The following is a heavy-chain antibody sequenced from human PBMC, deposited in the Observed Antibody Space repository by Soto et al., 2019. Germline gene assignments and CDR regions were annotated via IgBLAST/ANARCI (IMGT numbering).Heavy chain of an antibody. J-gene: IGHJ6*02. V-gene: IGHV4-34*01. D-gene: IGHD3-3*01. CDR2: INNSGST. CDR3: ARGRSNDFWSGYSYYYYYYGMDV. Sequence: PSETLSLTCAVYGGSFSGYYWSWIRQPPGKGLEWIGEINNSGSTNYNTSLKSRVTISVDTSKNQFSLKLRSVTAADTAVYYCARGRSNDFWSGYSYYYYYYGMDVWGQGTTVTVS. CDR1: GGSFSGYY.